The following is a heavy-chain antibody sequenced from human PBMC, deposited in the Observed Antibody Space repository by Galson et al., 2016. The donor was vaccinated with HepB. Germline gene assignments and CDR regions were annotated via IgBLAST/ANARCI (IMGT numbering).Heavy chain of an antibody. Sequence: SLRLSCAASGFTFSTYAMHWVRQAPGKGLEWVALISYDGGNKYYADPVKGRFTISRDNSKNTLYLQMNSLRAEDTAVYYCAREDSSGYYYFDYWGQGTLVTVSS. CDR2: ISYDGGNK. V-gene: IGHV3-30*04. J-gene: IGHJ4*02. CDR1: GFTFSTYA. D-gene: IGHD3-22*01. CDR3: AREDSSGYYYFDY.